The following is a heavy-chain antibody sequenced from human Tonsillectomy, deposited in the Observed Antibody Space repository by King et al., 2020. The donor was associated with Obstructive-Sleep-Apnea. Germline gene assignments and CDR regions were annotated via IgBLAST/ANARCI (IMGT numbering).Heavy chain of an antibody. CDR1: GGTFSSYA. D-gene: IGHD3-22*01. Sequence: VQLVESGAEVKKPGSSVKVSCTASGGTFSSYAISWVRQAPGQGLEWMGGIIPIFGTANYAQKFQGRVTITADESTSTAYMELSSLRSEDTAVYYCARKLVVTGGGTLDYGMDVWGQGTTVTVSS. CDR3: ARKLVVTGGGTLDYGMDV. CDR2: IIPIFGTA. V-gene: IGHV1-69*01. J-gene: IGHJ6*02.